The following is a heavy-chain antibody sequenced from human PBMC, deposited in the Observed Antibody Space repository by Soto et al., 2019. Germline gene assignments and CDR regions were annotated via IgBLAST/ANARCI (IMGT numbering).Heavy chain of an antibody. Sequence: QVQLVQSGAEVKKPGASVKVSCKASGYTFTSYAMHWVHQAPGQRLEWMGWINAGNGNTKYSQKFQGRVTITRDTSASTAYMELSSLRSEDTAVYYCASNYDTKGSAFDIWGQGTMVTVSS. J-gene: IGHJ3*02. CDR2: INAGNGNT. CDR1: GYTFTSYA. CDR3: ASNYDTKGSAFDI. D-gene: IGHD3-9*01. V-gene: IGHV1-3*01.